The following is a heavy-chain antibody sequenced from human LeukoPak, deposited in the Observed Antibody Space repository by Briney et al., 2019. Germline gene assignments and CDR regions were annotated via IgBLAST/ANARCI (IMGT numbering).Heavy chain of an antibody. D-gene: IGHD4-17*01. V-gene: IGHV3-7*01. CDR1: GFTFSSYW. CDR2: IKQDGSEK. J-gene: IGHJ1*01. Sequence: GGSLRLSCAASGFTFSSYWVSWVRQAPGKGLEWVANIKQDGSEKYYVDSVKGRFTISRDNAKNSLYLQMNSLRAEDTAVYYCATYFFSNGDKQEYFQHWGQGTLVTVSS. CDR3: ATYFFSNGDKQEYFQH.